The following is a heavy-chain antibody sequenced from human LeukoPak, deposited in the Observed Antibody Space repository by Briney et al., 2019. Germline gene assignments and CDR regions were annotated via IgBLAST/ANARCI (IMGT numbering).Heavy chain of an antibody. CDR2: INPKIADT. CDR1: GYTFNDFY. CDR3: ARSLPYDNRNPHIDH. Sequence: ASVTGSCKASGYTFNDFYVHWVRQAPGQGLEWMGWINPKIADTIYAQSVRGRVTMTRDTSITTAYLELSSLRSDDTAVYYCARSLPYDNRNPHIDHWGQGTLITVSS. J-gene: IGHJ4*02. D-gene: IGHD3-22*01. V-gene: IGHV1-2*02.